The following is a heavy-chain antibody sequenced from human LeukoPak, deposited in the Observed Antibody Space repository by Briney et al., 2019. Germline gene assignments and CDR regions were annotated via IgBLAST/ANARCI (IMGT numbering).Heavy chain of an antibody. CDR3: ARAREGRCCYGPFDY. CDR1: GYTFTIYS. D-gene: IGHD2-2*01. CDR2: LSAYNGNT. V-gene: IGHV1-18*01. J-gene: IGHJ4*02. Sequence: GASVKVSCKASGYTFTIYSISWVRHAPGQGIEWVGWLSAYNGNTNYAQKLQGRVTMTTDTSTSTAYMKLRSLRSDETAVYYCARAREGRCCYGPFDYWGQGTLVTVSS.